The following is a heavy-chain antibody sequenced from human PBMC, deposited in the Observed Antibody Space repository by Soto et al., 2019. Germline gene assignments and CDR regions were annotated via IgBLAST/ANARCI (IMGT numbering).Heavy chain of an antibody. D-gene: IGHD6-13*01. CDR3: ARVFGAAGPFDY. Sequence: SETLSLTCAVYGGSFSGYYWSWIRQPPGKGLEWIGEINHSGSTNYNPSLKSRVTISVDKSKNQFSLKLSSVTAADTAVYYCARVFGAAGPFDYWGQGTLVT. V-gene: IGHV4-34*01. CDR2: INHSGST. CDR1: GGSFSGYY. J-gene: IGHJ4*02.